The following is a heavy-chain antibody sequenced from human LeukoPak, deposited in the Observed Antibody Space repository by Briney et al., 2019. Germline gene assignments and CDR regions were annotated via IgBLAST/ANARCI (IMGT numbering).Heavy chain of an antibody. CDR3: ARYYDSSGKERSDAFDI. J-gene: IGHJ3*02. CDR1: GGSISSGGYY. D-gene: IGHD3-22*01. V-gene: IGHV4-31*03. Sequence: SETLSLTCTVSGGSISSGGYYWSWIRQHPGKGLEWIGYIYYSGSTYYNPSLKSRVTISVDTSKNQFSPRLSSVTAADTAVYYCARYYDSSGKERSDAFDIWGQGTMVTVSS. CDR2: IYYSGST.